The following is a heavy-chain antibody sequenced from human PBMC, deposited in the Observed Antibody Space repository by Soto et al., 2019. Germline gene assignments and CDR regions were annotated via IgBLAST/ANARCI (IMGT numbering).Heavy chain of an antibody. D-gene: IGHD2-2*01. CDR1: GFTFSSYA. CDR3: ATDGDSITRSKPLDY. V-gene: IGHV3-23*01. CDR2: ISVSGDRT. Sequence: EVQLLESGGGLVQPGGSLRLSCAASGFTFSSYAMCWVRQAPGKGLEWVSSISVSGDRTFYADSVKGRFTICRDNSRNTLHLQMNRLRAEDTAVYYCATDGDSITRSKPLDYWGQGTLVTVSS. J-gene: IGHJ4*02.